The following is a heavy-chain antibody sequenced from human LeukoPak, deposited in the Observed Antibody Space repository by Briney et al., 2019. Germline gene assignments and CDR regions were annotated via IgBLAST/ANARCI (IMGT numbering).Heavy chain of an antibody. CDR3: ARDPSITMVRGWEDY. V-gene: IGHV3-74*01. Sequence: GGSLRLSCAASGFTFSSHWMHWVRQAPEKGLVGVAHINADGSGTYYAASVKGRFTISRDNAKNSLYLQMNSLRAEDTAVYYCARDPSITMVRGWEDYWGQGTLVTVSS. D-gene: IGHD3-10*01. J-gene: IGHJ4*02. CDR2: INADGSGT. CDR1: GFTFSSHW.